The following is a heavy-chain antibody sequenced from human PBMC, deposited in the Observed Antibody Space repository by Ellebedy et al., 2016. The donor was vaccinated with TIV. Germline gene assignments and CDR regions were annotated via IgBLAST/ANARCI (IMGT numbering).Heavy chain of an antibody. CDR3: ARAPGAGSR. Sequence: GGSLRLXXTASGFTLSTYWMSWVRQAPGKGLEWVSGIRHSGGNTNYADSVKGRFTISRDNSKNTLYLQMNSLKTEDTAVYYCARAPGAGSRWGQGTLVTVSS. CDR1: GFTLSTYW. V-gene: IGHV3-23*01. D-gene: IGHD3-10*01. J-gene: IGHJ4*02. CDR2: IRHSGGNT.